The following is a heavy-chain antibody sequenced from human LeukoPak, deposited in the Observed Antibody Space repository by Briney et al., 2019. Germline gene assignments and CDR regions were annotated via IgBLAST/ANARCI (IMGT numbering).Heavy chain of an antibody. CDR1: GFTFSSYG. J-gene: IGHJ4*02. CDR2: IRYDGSNK. D-gene: IGHD5-18*01. Sequence: GGSLRLSCAASGFTFSSYGMHWVRQAPGKGLEWVAFIRYDGSNKYYADSVKGRFTISRDNSKNTLYLHVNSLRPEDTAVYYCARVRGYSFGYFDYWGQGTLVTVSS. CDR3: ARVRGYSFGYFDY. V-gene: IGHV3-30*02.